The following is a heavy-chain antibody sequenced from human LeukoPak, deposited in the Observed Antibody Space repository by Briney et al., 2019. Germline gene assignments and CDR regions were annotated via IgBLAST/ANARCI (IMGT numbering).Heavy chain of an antibody. Sequence: GGSLRLSCAASGFTFSDYYMSWIRQAPGKGLEWVSYINSSSSYTNYADSVKGRFTISRDNAKNSLYLQMDSPRAEDTAVYYCARDSLRYFDWLHDAFDIWGQGTMVTVSS. J-gene: IGHJ3*02. V-gene: IGHV3-11*06. CDR2: INSSSSYT. CDR1: GFTFSDYY. D-gene: IGHD3-9*01. CDR3: ARDSLRYFDWLHDAFDI.